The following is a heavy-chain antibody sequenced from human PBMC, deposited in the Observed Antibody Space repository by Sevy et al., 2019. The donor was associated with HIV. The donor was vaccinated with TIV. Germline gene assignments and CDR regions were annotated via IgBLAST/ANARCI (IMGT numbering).Heavy chain of an antibody. CDR2: ISYDGGVK. D-gene: IGHD3-22*01. V-gene: IGHV3-30*04. Sequence: GGSLRLSCAASGFTFSIYAMHWVRQAPDKGLEWVAVISYDGGVKYFADSVKGRVTISRDNSKNTLYLQMNSLRPEDTAVYYCARDLPSAVRNPFYYYGLDVWGQGTTVTVSS. CDR3: ARDLPSAVRNPFYYYGLDV. J-gene: IGHJ6*02. CDR1: GFTFSIYA.